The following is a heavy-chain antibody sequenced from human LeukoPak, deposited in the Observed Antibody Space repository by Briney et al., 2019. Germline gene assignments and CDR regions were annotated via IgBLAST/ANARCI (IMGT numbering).Heavy chain of an antibody. Sequence: PGGSLRLSCAASGFTFSSYAVSWVRQAPGKGLEWVSPISRTGTTYYADSVKGRFTSSRDNSKNTLYLQMNSLRAEDTAIYYCAKESILTGYVECWGQGTLVTVSS. CDR1: GFTFSSYA. J-gene: IGHJ4*02. CDR2: ISRTGTT. D-gene: IGHD3-9*01. V-gene: IGHV3-23*01. CDR3: AKESILTGYVEC.